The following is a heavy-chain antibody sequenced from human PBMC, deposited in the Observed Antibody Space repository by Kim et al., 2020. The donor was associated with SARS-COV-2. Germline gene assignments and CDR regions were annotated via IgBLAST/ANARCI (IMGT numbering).Heavy chain of an antibody. CDR3: AKGWSY. V-gene: IGHV3-23*01. J-gene: IGHJ4*02. CDR2: SGRGGST. D-gene: IGHD3-3*01. Sequence: SGRGGSTHYADPVKGRFTISRDNSKNTLYLQMSSRRAEDTAVYYCAKGWSYWGQGTLVTVSS.